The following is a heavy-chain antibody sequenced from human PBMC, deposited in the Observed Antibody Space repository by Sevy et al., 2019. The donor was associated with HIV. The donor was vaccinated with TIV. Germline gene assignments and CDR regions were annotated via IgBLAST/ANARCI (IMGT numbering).Heavy chain of an antibody. J-gene: IGHJ6*02. V-gene: IGHV4-39*01. D-gene: IGHD4-4*01. CDR3: AGTVTTYYYYGMAV. CDR2: IYYSGST. Sequence: SETLSLTCTVSGGSISSSSYYWGWIRQPPGKGLEWIGSIYYSGSTYYNPSLKSRVTLSVDTSKKQFSLKLSSVTAADTAVYYCAGTVTTYYYYGMAVRGQGTTVTVSS. CDR1: GGSISSSSYY.